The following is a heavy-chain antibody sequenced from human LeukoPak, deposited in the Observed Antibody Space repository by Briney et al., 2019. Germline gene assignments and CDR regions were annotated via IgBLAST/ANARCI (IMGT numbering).Heavy chain of an antibody. CDR3: ARAGDAFDI. V-gene: IGHV3-33*01. CDR2: IWYDGSDK. Sequence: GGSLRLSCAASGFTFSSFGMHWVRQAPGKGREWVAVIWYDGSDKYYTDSVKGRFTISRDNSKNTLYLQMNSLRAEDTATYYCARAGDAFDIWGQGTMVTVSS. J-gene: IGHJ3*02. CDR1: GFTFSSFG.